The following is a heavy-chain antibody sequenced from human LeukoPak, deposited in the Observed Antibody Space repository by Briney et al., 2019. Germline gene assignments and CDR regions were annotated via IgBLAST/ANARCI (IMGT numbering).Heavy chain of an antibody. J-gene: IGHJ4*02. CDR3: ARAVFSRIWSSGYYLDY. CDR2: INAGNGNT. V-gene: IGHV1-3*03. D-gene: IGHD3-22*01. Sequence: GASVKVSCKASGYTFTSYAMHWVRQAPGQRLEWMGWINAGNGNTKYSQEFQGRVTITRDTSASTAYMELSSLRSEDMAVYYCARAVFSRIWSSGYYLDYWGQGTLVTVSS. CDR1: GYTFTSYA.